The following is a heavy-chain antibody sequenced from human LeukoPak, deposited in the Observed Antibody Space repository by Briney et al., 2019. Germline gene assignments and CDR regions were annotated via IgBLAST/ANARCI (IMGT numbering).Heavy chain of an antibody. Sequence: GASVKVSCKASGYTFNSYSVSWVRQAPGQGLEWMGWISTYNGNTNYSQKLQGRVTMTTDTSTRTAYMELRSLRSDDTAVYYCARLAYSSSWYVRSYYYYMDVWGKGTTVTVSS. CDR1: GYTFNSYS. CDR3: ARLAYSSSWYVRSYYYYMDV. D-gene: IGHD6-13*01. J-gene: IGHJ6*03. V-gene: IGHV1-18*01. CDR2: ISTYNGNT.